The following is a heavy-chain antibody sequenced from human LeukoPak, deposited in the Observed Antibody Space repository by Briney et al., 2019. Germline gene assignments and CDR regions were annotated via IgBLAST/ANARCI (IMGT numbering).Heavy chain of an antibody. J-gene: IGHJ6*02. CDR3: ARGRWMDSYYGMDV. CDR1: GYTFTSYD. CDR2: MNPNSGNT. D-gene: IGHD2-2*03. Sequence: ASVKVSCKASGYTFTSYDINWVRQATGQGLEWMGWMNPNSGNTGYAQKFQGRVTMTRNTSISTAYMELSSLRSEDTAVYYCARGRWMDSYYGMDVWGQGTTVTVSS. V-gene: IGHV1-8*01.